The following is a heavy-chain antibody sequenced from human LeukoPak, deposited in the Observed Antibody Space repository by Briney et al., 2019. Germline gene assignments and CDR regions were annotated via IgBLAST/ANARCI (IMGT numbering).Heavy chain of an antibody. V-gene: IGHV4-59*12. CDR1: GGSISSYY. CDR2: IYYSGST. Sequence: PSETLSLTCTVSGGSISSYYWSWIRQPPGKGLEWIGYIYYSGSTSYNPSLKSRVTISVDTSKNQFSLKLSSVTAADTAVYYCARRRYYYGSGSYSPRFNWFDPWGQGTLVTVSS. D-gene: IGHD3-10*01. CDR3: ARRRYYYGSGSYSPRFNWFDP. J-gene: IGHJ5*02.